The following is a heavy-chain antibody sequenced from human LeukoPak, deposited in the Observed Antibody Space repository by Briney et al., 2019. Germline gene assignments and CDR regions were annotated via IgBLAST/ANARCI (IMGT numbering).Heavy chain of an antibody. Sequence: GESLKISCKGSGYSFTSYWIGWVRQMPGKGLEWMGIIYPGDSDTRYSPSFQGQVTISVDKSISTAYLQWSSLKASDTAMYYCARRQASCTNGVCYTLYGMDVWGQGTTVTVSS. CDR3: ARRQASCTNGVCYTLYGMDV. CDR1: GYSFTSYW. D-gene: IGHD2-8*01. J-gene: IGHJ6*02. CDR2: IYPGDSDT. V-gene: IGHV5-51*01.